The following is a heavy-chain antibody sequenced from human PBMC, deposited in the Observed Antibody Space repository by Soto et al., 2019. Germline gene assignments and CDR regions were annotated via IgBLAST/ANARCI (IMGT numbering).Heavy chain of an antibody. V-gene: IGHV4-59*02. D-gene: IGHD2-2*01. CDR1: GGSVSTDF. Sequence: SETLALTCTVSGGSVSTDFWTWIRQPPGKGLEWIGYSYYSGGTNSKPSLQSRVTILVDRYKNQFSLKLSSVTAADTAVDYCAVTYKYCRANSCEYYYDYYGMDVWGQGTTVT. CDR3: AVTYKYCRANSCEYYYDYYGMDV. CDR2: SYYSGGT. J-gene: IGHJ6*02.